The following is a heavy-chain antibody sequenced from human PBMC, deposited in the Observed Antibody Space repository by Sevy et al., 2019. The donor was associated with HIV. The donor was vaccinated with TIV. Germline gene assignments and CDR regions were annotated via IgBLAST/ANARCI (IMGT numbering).Heavy chain of an antibody. CDR1: GYTFTSYG. V-gene: IGHV1-18*01. D-gene: IGHD2-21*02. Sequence: ASVKVSCKASGYTFTSYGISWVRQAPGQGLEWMGWISAYNGNTNYAQKLQGRVTMTTDKSTSTAYVELRSLRSDDTAIYYCARDLGGYGGNSIDYWGQGTLVTVSS. J-gene: IGHJ4*02. CDR2: ISAYNGNT. CDR3: ARDLGGYGGNSIDY.